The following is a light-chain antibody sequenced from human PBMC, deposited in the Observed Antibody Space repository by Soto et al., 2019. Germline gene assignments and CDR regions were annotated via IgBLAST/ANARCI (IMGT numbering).Light chain of an antibody. J-gene: IGLJ3*02. V-gene: IGLV7-43*01. CDR1: AGAVTSGHY. Sequence: QTVVTQEPSLTVSPGGTVTLTCGPSAGAVTSGHYANWFQQKPGQAPWPLIYATTKKHSWTPARFSGSLVGGKAALTLSSAQPEDEAEYYCLLYYTGPWVFGGGTKVTVL. CDR2: ATT. CDR3: LLYYTGPWV.